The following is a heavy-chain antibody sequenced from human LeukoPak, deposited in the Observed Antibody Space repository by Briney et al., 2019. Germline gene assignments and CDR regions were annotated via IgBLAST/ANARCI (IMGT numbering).Heavy chain of an antibody. CDR2: ISAYNGNT. J-gene: IGHJ3*02. CDR3: ARVYGSGSFDAFDI. CDR1: GYTFTSYG. Sequence: AAVKVSCKASGYTFTSYGISWVRQAPGQGLEWMGWISAYNGNTNYAQKLQGRVTMTTDTSTSTAYMELRSLRSDDTAVYYCARVYGSGSFDAFDIWGQGTMVTVSS. D-gene: IGHD3-10*01. V-gene: IGHV1-18*01.